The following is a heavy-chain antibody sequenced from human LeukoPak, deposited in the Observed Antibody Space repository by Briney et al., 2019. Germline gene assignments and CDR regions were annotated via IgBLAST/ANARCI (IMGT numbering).Heavy chain of an antibody. CDR1: GGSIRSSSYY. V-gene: IGHV4-39*01. Sequence: SETLSLTCTVSGGSIRSSSYYWGWIRQPPGKGLEWIGSIYYSGSTYYNPSLKSRVTISVDTSKNQFSLNLSSVTAADTAVYYCARRVNYGTYFDYWGQGTRVTVSS. CDR3: ARRVNYGTYFDY. J-gene: IGHJ4*02. D-gene: IGHD2-8*01. CDR2: IYYSGST.